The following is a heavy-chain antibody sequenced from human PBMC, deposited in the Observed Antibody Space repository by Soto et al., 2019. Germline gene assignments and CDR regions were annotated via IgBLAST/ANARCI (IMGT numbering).Heavy chain of an antibody. Sequence: SETLSLTCTVSGGSISSYYWSWIRQPPGKGLEWIGYIYYSGSTNYNPSLKSRVTISVDTSKNQFSLKLSSVIAADTAAYYCARQSGSGRSCYYYGMDVWGQGTTVTVSS. J-gene: IGHJ6*02. V-gene: IGHV4-59*01. CDR2: IYYSGST. CDR3: ARQSGSGRSCYYYGMDV. CDR1: GGSISSYY. D-gene: IGHD3-10*01.